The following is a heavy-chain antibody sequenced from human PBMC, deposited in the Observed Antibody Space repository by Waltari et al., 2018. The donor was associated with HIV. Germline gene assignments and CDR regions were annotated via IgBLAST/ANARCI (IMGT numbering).Heavy chain of an antibody. Sequence: QVQLAQSGAEVKKPGSSVKVSCTASGGTFSSHTISWVRQATGPGLEWMGRIIPILGIANYAQKFQGRVTITADKSTSTAYMELSSLRSEDTAVYYCARVPAYCGGDCPFDYWGQGTLVTVSS. J-gene: IGHJ4*02. D-gene: IGHD2-21*02. CDR1: GGTFSSHT. V-gene: IGHV1-69*02. CDR3: ARVPAYCGGDCPFDY. CDR2: IIPILGIA.